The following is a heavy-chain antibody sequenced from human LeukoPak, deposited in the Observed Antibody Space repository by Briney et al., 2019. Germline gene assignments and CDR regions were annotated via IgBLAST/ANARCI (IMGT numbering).Heavy chain of an antibody. CDR3: ASYCSSTSCPRGYSYGYGGEYFDY. CDR2: ISWNSGSI. J-gene: IGHJ4*02. Sequence: QAGGSLRLSCAASGFTFDDYAMHWVRQAPGKGLEWVSGISWNSGSIGYADSVKGRFTISRDNAKNSLYLQMNSLRAEDTAVYYCASYCSSTSCPRGYSYGYGGEYFDYWGQGTLVTVSS. D-gene: IGHD2-2*01. CDR1: GFTFDDYA. V-gene: IGHV3-9*01.